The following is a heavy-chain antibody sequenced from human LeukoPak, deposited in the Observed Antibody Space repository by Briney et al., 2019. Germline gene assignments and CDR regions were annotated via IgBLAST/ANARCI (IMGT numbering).Heavy chain of an antibody. CDR3: ARFDDYGDNRGDLDY. CDR1: GYTFTSYG. J-gene: IGHJ4*02. Sequence: ASVKVSCKASGYTFTSYGISWVRQAPGQGLEWMGWISAYNGNTNYAQKLQGRVTMTTDTSTSTAYMELRSLRSDDTAVYYCARFDDYGDNRGDLDYWGQGTLVTVSS. D-gene: IGHD4-17*01. V-gene: IGHV1-18*01. CDR2: ISAYNGNT.